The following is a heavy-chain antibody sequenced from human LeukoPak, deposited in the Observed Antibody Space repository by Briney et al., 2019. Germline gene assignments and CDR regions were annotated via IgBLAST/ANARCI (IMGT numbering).Heavy chain of an antibody. CDR2: ISGSGGST. CDR1: GFTFSSYA. CDR3: AKDSRGYSGYGPISDGMDV. Sequence: PGGSLRLSCAASGFTFSSYAMSWVRQAPGKGLEWVSAISGSGGSTYYADSVKGRFTISRDNSKNTLYLQMNSLRAEDTAVYYCAKDSRGYSGYGPISDGMDVWGQGTTVTVSS. J-gene: IGHJ6*02. D-gene: IGHD5-12*01. V-gene: IGHV3-23*01.